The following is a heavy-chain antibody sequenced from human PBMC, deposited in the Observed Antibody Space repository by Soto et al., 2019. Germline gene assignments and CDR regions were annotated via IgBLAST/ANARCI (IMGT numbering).Heavy chain of an antibody. J-gene: IGHJ6*03. CDR1: GGSISSYY. V-gene: IGHV4-59*01. D-gene: IGHD2-2*01. Sequence: SETLSLTCTVSGGSISSYYWSWIRQPPGKGLEWIGYIYYSGSTNYNPSLKSRVTISVDTSKNQFSLKLSSVTAADTAVYYCARGTAAKAYYYYYYVDVWGKGTTVTVSS. CDR2: IYYSGST. CDR3: ARGTAAKAYYYYYYVDV.